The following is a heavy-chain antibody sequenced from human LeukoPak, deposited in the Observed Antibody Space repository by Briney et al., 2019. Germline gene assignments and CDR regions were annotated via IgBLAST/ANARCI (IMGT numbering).Heavy chain of an antibody. D-gene: IGHD3-22*01. CDR1: GLSFSSTS. Sequence: GGSLRLSCAASGLSFSSTSMNWVRQAPGRGLEWVASISGGSTSIKYADLVKGRFTVSRDNAKNSLFLQMNSLRAEDTAVYYCARDRRPYYICMDVWGIGTTVTVSS. J-gene: IGHJ6*03. CDR3: ARDRRPYYICMDV. CDR2: ISGGSTSI. V-gene: IGHV3-21*06.